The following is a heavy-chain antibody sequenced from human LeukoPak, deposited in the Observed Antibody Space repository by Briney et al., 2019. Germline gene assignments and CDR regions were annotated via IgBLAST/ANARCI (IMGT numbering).Heavy chain of an antibody. V-gene: IGHV3-33*01. J-gene: IGHJ4*02. D-gene: IGHD6-13*01. Sequence: GRSLRLSCAASGFTFSSYGMHWVRQAPGKGLEWVAVIWYDGSNKFYADSVKGRFTISRDNSKNTLYLQMNSLRAEDTAVYYCARDGAAADLDYWGQGTLVTVSS. CDR1: GFTFSSYG. CDR2: IWYDGSNK. CDR3: ARDGAAADLDY.